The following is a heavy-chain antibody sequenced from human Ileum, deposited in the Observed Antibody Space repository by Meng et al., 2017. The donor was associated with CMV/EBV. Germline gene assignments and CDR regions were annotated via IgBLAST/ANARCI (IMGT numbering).Heavy chain of an antibody. CDR1: GFTFSSYS. CDR3: ARDEGGYCTYIGCYDCMDV. V-gene: IGHV3-21*06. Sequence: GGSLRLSCAASGFTFSSYSMDWVRQAPGKGLEWVSSISGSGHDIHYADSVKGRFTISRDNAKNSLYLQMSSLRAEDTAIYYCARDEGGYCTYIGCYDCMDVWGQGTTVTVSS. J-gene: IGHJ6*02. D-gene: IGHD2-2*01. CDR2: ISGSGHDI.